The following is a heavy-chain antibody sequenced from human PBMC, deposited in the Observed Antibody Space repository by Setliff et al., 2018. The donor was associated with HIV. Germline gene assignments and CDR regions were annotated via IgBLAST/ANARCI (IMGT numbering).Heavy chain of an antibody. CDR3: ARSVIGYYYYGMDV. CDR2: ISSNGYYI. CDR1: GFTFSTYT. J-gene: IGHJ6*02. V-gene: IGHV3-21*01. Sequence: PGGSLRLSCAASGFTFSTYTMNWVRQAPGKGLEWVSSISSNGYYIYYADSVKGRFTISRDNANNSLYLQMNSLRAEDTAVYYCARSVIGYYYYGMDVWGQGTLVTVSS. D-gene: IGHD3-10*01.